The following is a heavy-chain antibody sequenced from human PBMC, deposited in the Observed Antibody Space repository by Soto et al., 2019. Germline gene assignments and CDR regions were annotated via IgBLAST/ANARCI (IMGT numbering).Heavy chain of an antibody. CDR2: INGDGSST. J-gene: IGHJ6*02. Sequence: EVQLVESGGGLVQPGGSLRLSCAASGFTFSSYWMHWVRQAPGKGLVWVSRINGDGSSTSYADSVKGRFTISRDNAKNTLYLQMNSLRAEDTAVYYCARAYYYYYGMDVWGQGTTVTVSS. V-gene: IGHV3-74*01. CDR1: GFTFSSYW. CDR3: ARAYYYYYGMDV.